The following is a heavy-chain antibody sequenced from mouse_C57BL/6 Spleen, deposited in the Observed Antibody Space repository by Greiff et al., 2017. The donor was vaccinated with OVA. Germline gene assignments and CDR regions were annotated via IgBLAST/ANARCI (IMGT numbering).Heavy chain of an antibody. CDR2: INPNNGGT. Sequence: EVKLQQSGPELVKPGASVKISCKASGYTFTDYYMNWVKQSHGKSLEWIGDINPNNGGTSYNQKFKGKATLTVDKSSSTAYMELRSLTSEDSAVYYCASLSEGYFDYWGQGTTLTVSS. D-gene: IGHD1-1*01. CDR1: GYTFTDYY. J-gene: IGHJ2*01. V-gene: IGHV1-26*01. CDR3: ASLSEGYFDY.